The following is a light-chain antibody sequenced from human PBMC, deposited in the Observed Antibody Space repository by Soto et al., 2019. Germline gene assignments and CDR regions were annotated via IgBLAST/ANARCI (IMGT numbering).Light chain of an antibody. J-gene: IGKJ2*01. CDR2: GVS. V-gene: IGKV3-20*01. CDR3: QQYGSSPGYT. CDR1: QNIGSNY. Sequence: EIELTQSPGTLSLSPGDGATLSCRASQNIGSNYLAWYQQKPGQAPRLLIYGVSSRATGIPVRFSGSGSGTDFTLTISRLEPEDFAVYYCQQYGSSPGYTFGQGTKLEIK.